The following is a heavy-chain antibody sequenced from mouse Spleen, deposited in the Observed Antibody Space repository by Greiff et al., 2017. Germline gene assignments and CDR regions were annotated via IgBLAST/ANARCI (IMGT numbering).Heavy chain of an antibody. V-gene: IGHV5-16*01. CDR1: GFTFSDYY. J-gene: IGHJ2*01. D-gene: IGHD1-1*01. CDR3: ARAHYDGSPYYFDY. CDR2: INYDGSST. Sequence: EVMLVESEGGLVQPGSSMKLSCTASGFTFSDYYMAWVRQVPEKGLEWVANINYDGSSTYYLDSLKSRFIISRDNAKNILYLQMSSLKSEDTATYYCARAHYDGSPYYFDYWGQGTTLTVSS.